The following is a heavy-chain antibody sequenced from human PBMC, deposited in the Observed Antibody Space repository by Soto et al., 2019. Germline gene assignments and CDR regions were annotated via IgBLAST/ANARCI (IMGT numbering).Heavy chain of an antibody. CDR3: ARDPRDSSGYLGDY. CDR2: IYYSGST. V-gene: IGHV4-59*01. D-gene: IGHD3-22*01. J-gene: IGHJ4*02. CDR1: GGSISSYY. Sequence: SETLSLTCSFSGGSISSYYWSLIRQPPGKGLEWIGYIYYSGSTNYNPSLKSRVTISVDTSKNQFSLKLSSLRSEDTAVYYCARDPRDSSGYLGDYWGQGTLVTVSS.